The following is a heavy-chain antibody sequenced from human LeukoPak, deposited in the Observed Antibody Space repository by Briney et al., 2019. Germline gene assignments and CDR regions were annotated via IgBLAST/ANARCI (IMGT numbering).Heavy chain of an antibody. V-gene: IGHV1-2*02. CDR1: GYTFTGDY. J-gene: IGHJ6*02. CDR2: INPNSGGT. CDR3: ASDYVVVVAATRYYGMDV. D-gene: IGHD2-15*01. Sequence: ASVKVSCKASGYTFTGDYMHWVRQAPGQGLEWMGWINPNSGGTNYAQKFQGRVTMTRDTSISTAYMELSRLRSDDTAVYYCASDYVVVVAATRYYGMDVWGQGTTVTVSS.